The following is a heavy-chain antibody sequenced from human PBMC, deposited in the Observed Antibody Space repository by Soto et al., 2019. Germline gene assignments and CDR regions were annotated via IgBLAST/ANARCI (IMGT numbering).Heavy chain of an antibody. D-gene: IGHD3-9*01. CDR2: ISGHNGKT. V-gene: IGHV1-18*04. Sequence: QVHLVQSASEAKKPGASVKLSCTAAGYTFTTYGFSWLRQAPGQGLEWMGWISGHNGKTKYAQSFQGRITMTTDASTRTAYMELRSLRSADTAVYYCARERGYLHDSTGYVDHWGQGALVTVSS. CDR1: GYTFTTYG. J-gene: IGHJ4*02. CDR3: ARERGYLHDSTGYVDH.